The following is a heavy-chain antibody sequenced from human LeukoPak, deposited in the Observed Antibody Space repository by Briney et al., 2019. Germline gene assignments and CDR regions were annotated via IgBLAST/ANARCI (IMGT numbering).Heavy chain of an antibody. J-gene: IGHJ4*02. V-gene: IGHV4-59*01. CDR1: GGSISGSY. CDR2: MYNSGST. Sequence: SETLSLTCTVSGGSISGSYWSWIRQPPGKGLEWIAYMYNSGSTNYNPSLKSRVTISIDTSKNQFSLKLSSLTAADTAIHYCARGIESYGDYGYWGQGILVTVSS. D-gene: IGHD4-17*01. CDR3: ARGIESYGDYGY.